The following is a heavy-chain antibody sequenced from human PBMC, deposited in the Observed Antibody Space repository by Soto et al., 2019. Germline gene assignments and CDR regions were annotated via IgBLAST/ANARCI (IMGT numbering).Heavy chain of an antibody. Sequence: GSLRLSCGASGFTFTNCALSWVRQAPGKGLEWVSSISGSGTDTKYADSVKGRSTISRDNSKNTVYLQVNSLRGEDTAVYYCAKNCGGNCYSTSRIVFQHWGQGTQVTVSS. V-gene: IGHV3-23*01. CDR1: GFTFTNCA. J-gene: IGHJ1*01. D-gene: IGHD2-21*01. CDR3: AKNCGGNCYSTSRIVFQH. CDR2: ISGSGTDT.